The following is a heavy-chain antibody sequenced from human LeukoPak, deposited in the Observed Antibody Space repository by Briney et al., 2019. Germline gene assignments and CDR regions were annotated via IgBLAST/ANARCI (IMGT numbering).Heavy chain of an antibody. V-gene: IGHV3-7*01. D-gene: IGHD2-21*02. CDR2: IKQDGSEK. Sequence: GGSLRLSCAASGFTFSTYWMSWVRQAPGKGLEWVANIKQDGSEKYYMDSVKGRFTISRDNARNSLNLQMNSLRVEDTAVYYCARDPRSKGGDWGDFDYWGQGTLVTVSS. CDR1: GFTFSTYW. J-gene: IGHJ4*02. CDR3: ARDPRSKGGDWGDFDY.